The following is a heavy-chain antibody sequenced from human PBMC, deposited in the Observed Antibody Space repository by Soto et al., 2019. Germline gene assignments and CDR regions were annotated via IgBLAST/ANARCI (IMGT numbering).Heavy chain of an antibody. J-gene: IGHJ6*02. V-gene: IGHV3-23*01. CDR2: ISDSGVST. D-gene: IGHD3-10*01. Sequence: EVQLLESGGGLVQPGGSLRLSCAASGFTFTNYAMNWVRQAPGKGLEWVSIISDSGVSTYYADSVKGRFTISRDNSKNTLYLQMNSLRAEDTAVYYCAKEGNLARMDVWGQGTAVTVSS. CDR1: GFTFTNYA. CDR3: AKEGNLARMDV.